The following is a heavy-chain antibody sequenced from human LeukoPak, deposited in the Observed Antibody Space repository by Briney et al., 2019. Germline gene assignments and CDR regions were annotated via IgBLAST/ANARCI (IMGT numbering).Heavy chain of an antibody. Sequence: SETLSLTCTVSGGSISSYYWSWFRQPPGKGLEWIGYLYDSGGTNYNPSLRSRVTISIDTSKNQFSLKLSSVTAADTAVYYCARDTFYGILDYWGQGTLVTVSS. J-gene: IGHJ4*02. CDR1: GGSISSYY. D-gene: IGHD2/OR15-2a*01. CDR3: ARDTFYGILDY. CDR2: LYDSGGT. V-gene: IGHV4-59*12.